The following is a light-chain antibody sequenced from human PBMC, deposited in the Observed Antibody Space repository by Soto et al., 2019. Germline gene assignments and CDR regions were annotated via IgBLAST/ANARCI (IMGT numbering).Light chain of an antibody. CDR1: QSVSSN. CDR3: QQRGNWLGT. J-gene: IGKJ3*01. Sequence: EIVLTQSPATLSLSPGERATLSCRASQSVSSNLAWYQQKPGQAPRLLIYDASTRATGIPARFSGSGSGTDFTLTISRLEPEDFVVYYCQQRGNWLGTFGPGTKVDIK. V-gene: IGKV3-11*01. CDR2: DAS.